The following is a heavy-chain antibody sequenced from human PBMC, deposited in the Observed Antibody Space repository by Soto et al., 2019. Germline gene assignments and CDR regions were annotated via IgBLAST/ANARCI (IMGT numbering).Heavy chain of an antibody. CDR2: IKSKAAGGTT. CDR1: GFTFSAAW. J-gene: IGHJ4*02. Sequence: EVQLVESGGGLVQPGGSLRLSCAASGFTFSAAWMSLVRQAPGKGLEWVGRIKSKAAGGTTDYAAPVKGRFTISRDDSKNTLYLQMNSLEIDDTGLYYCAAAVPSPLAQIDSWGQGARVTVSS. V-gene: IGHV3-15*01. CDR3: AAAVPSPLAQIDS.